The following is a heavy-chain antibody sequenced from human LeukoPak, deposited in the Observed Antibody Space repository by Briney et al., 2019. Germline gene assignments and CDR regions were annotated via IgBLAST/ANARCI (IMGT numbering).Heavy chain of an antibody. V-gene: IGHV3-23*01. Sequence: PGGSLRLSCAASGFTFSSYAMAWVRQAPGKGLEWVLAISESGVNTYYADSVKGRFTVSRDNSKNTLYLQMNSLRAEDTAVYYCAKDSGSFDYWGQGTLVTVSS. CDR1: GFTFSSYA. CDR3: AKDSGSFDY. J-gene: IGHJ4*02. CDR2: ISESGVNT. D-gene: IGHD1-26*01.